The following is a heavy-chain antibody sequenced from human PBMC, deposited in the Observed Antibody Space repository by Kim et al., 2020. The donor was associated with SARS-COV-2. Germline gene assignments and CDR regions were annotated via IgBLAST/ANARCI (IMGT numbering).Heavy chain of an antibody. J-gene: IGHJ4*02. Sequence: GGSLRLSCAASGFTFSSYGMHWVRQAPGKGLEWVAVISYDGSNKYYADSVKGRFTISRDNSKNTLYLQMNSLRAEDTAVYYCARVGDSGYDFGPLFYWGQGTLVTVSS. CDR1: GFTFSSYG. V-gene: IGHV3-33*05. CDR3: ARVGDSGYDFGPLFY. D-gene: IGHD5-12*01. CDR2: ISYDGSNK.